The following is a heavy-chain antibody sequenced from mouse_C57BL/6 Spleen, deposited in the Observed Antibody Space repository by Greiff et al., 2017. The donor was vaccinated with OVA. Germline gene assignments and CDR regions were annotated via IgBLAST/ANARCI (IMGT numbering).Heavy chain of an antibody. CDR1: GFTFSDYG. CDR2: ISSGSSTI. D-gene: IGHD2-4*01. V-gene: IGHV5-17*01. CDR3: AKARDYDIPYWYFDV. Sequence: EVKLVESGGGLVKPGGSLKLSCAASGFTFSDYGMHWVRQAPEKGLEWVAYISSGSSTIYYADTVKGRFTISRDNAKNTLFLQMTSLRSEETAMYYCAKARDYDIPYWYFDVWGTGTTVTVSS. J-gene: IGHJ1*03.